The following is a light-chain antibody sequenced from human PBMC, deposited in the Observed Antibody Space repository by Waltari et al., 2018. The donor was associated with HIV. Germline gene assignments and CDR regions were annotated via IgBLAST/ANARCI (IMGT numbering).Light chain of an antibody. V-gene: IGLV1-51*01. J-gene: IGLJ2*01. CDR1: SSNIGNNY. Sequence: QSVLTQPPSVSAAPGQQVTISCSGSSSNIGNNYVSWYQQIPGPAPKLLIYDNNKRPSGIPDRFSGSKSGTSATLGITGLQTGDEADYYCGTWDSSLSAVVFGGGTKLTVL. CDR3: GTWDSSLSAVV. CDR2: DNN.